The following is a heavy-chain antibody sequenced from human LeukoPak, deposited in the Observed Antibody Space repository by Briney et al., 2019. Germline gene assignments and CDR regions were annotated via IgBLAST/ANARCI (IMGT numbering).Heavy chain of an antibody. CDR2: INHSGST. J-gene: IGHJ4*02. D-gene: IGHD3-22*01. Sequence: SETLSLTCAVYGGSFSGYYWSWIRQPPGKGLEWIGEINHSGSTNYNPSLKSRVTISVDTSKNQFSLKLSSVTAADTAVYYCAREAPRGSGSDYWGQGTLVTVSS. CDR3: AREAPRGSGSDY. V-gene: IGHV4-34*01. CDR1: GGSFSGYY.